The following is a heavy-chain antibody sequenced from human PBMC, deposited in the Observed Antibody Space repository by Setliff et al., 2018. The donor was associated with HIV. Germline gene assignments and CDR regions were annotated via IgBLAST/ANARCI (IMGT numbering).Heavy chain of an antibody. Sequence: PGGSLRLSCAASGFTIRGYWMDWVRQAPGKGLEWVGFIRSKAYGGTTEYAASVKGRFTISRDDSKNSLYLQMNSLKTEDTAVYYCARDKWSHMGNPYWGQGTLVTVSS. CDR3: ARDKWSHMGNPY. CDR2: IRSKAYGGTT. J-gene: IGHJ4*02. D-gene: IGHD7-27*01. V-gene: IGHV3-72*01. CDR1: GFTIRGYW.